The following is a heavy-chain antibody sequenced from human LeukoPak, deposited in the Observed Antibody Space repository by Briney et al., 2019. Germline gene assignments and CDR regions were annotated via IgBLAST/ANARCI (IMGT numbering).Heavy chain of an antibody. CDR1: GFTFSDYW. V-gene: IGHV3-7*01. CDR2: IKPDGSEK. Sequence: GGSLRLSCAASGFTFSDYWMTWVRQAPGKGLEWVANIKPDGSEKYYVDSVRGRFTISRDNAKNSLYLQMNSLRVEGTAVYYCARGNWNYPFDYWGQGTLVTVSS. D-gene: IGHD1-7*01. CDR3: ARGNWNYPFDY. J-gene: IGHJ4*02.